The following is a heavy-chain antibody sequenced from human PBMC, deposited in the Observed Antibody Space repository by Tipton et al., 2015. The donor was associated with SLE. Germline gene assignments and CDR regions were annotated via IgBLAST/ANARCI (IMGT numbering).Heavy chain of an antibody. V-gene: IGHV1-69*05. J-gene: IGHJ4*02. D-gene: IGHD1-26*01. CDR2: IIPIFGTA. CDR3: ARGWTEVGATPSPYVY. Sequence: QLVQSGPEVKKPGSSVKVSCKASGGTFSSYTINWVRQAPGQGLEWMGGIIPIFGTANYAQKFQDRVTITTDESTSTAYMELSSLRSEDTAVDYCARGWTEVGATPSPYVYWGQGTLVTVSS. CDR1: GGTFSSYT.